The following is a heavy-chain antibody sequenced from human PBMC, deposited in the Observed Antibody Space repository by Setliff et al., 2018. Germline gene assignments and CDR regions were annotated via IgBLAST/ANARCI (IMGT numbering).Heavy chain of an antibody. J-gene: IGHJ4*02. CDR2: ISPYTGNA. V-gene: IGHV1-18*01. D-gene: IGHD2-2*01. CDR3: SWLVRFCTRTSCQRLSGDDY. Sequence: ASVKVSCKASGYTFTDDGVTGVRQAPGQGLEWVGWISPYTGNAYYAPKFQGRVSLTTDTSTTTAYMDLRSLRPDDTAIYFCSWLVRFCTRTSCQRLSGDDYWGQGTLVTVSS. CDR1: GYTFTDDG.